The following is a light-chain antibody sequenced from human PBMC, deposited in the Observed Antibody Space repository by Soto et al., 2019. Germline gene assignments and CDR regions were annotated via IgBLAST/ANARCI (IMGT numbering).Light chain of an antibody. V-gene: IGKV3-15*01. CDR3: QQYNNWPYYT. J-gene: IGKJ2*01. CDR1: QSVTSN. Sequence: EVVMTQSPATLSVSPGERATLSCRASQSVTSNLAWYQQKPGQAPRVLIYGASTRATGIPARFSGSGSGTEFTLTISSLQSEDSAVYYCQQYNNWPYYTFGQGTKLEIK. CDR2: GAS.